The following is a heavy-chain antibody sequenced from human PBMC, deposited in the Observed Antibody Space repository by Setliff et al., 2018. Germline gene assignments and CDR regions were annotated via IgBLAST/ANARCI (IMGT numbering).Heavy chain of an antibody. Sequence: ASVKVSCKASGYTFTSYYMHWVRQAPGQGLEWMGIINPSGGSTSYAQKFQGRVTMTRDTSTSTVYLELSCLRSEDTAVYYCARGASYNFWSGYRGAFDYWVQGTLVTVSS. D-gene: IGHD3-3*01. CDR3: ARGASYNFWSGYRGAFDY. CDR2: INPSGGST. CDR1: GYTFTSYY. V-gene: IGHV1-46*01. J-gene: IGHJ4*02.